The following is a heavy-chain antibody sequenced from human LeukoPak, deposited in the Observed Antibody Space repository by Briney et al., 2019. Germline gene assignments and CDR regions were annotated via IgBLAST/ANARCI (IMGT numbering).Heavy chain of an antibody. D-gene: IGHD3-22*01. CDR3: ARQGLYYYDSSGPDAFDI. CDR2: IYHSGST. CDR1: GYSISSGYY. V-gene: IGHV4-38-2*01. Sequence: PSETLSLTCAVSGYSISSGYYWGWIRQPPGNGLEWIGSIYHSGSTYYNPSLKSRVTISVDTSKNQFSLKLSSVTAADTAVYYCARQGLYYYDSSGPDAFDIWGQGTMVTVSS. J-gene: IGHJ3*02.